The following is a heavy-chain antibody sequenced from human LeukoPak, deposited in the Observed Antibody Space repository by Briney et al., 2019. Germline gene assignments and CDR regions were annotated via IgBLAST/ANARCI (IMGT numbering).Heavy chain of an antibody. CDR2: IYYSGST. D-gene: IGHD5-18*01. J-gene: IGHJ4*02. CDR3: ARLRDTAMVYFDY. CDR1: GGSISSGDYY. Sequence: PSETLSLTCTVSGGSISSGDYYWSWIRQPPGKGLEWIGYIYYSGSTYYNPSLKSRVTISVDTSKNQFSLKLSSVTAADTAVYYCARLRDTAMVYFDYWGQGTLVTVSS. V-gene: IGHV4-30-4*08.